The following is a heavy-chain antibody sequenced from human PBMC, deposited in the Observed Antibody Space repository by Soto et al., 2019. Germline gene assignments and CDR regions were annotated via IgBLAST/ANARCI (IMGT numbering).Heavy chain of an antibody. V-gene: IGHV1-18*01. D-gene: IGHD2-2*01. J-gene: IGHJ3*02. CDR3: ASESSQHAVDI. CDR1: GYTFTSYG. Sequence: QVQLVQSGAEVKKPGASVKVSCKASGYTFTSYGICWVRQATGQGLEWMGWIRAYIGNTNYAQKLQGRVTMTTDTSTSTAYLELRSLRSDDTAVYYCASESSQHAVDIWGQGTMVTVSS. CDR2: IRAYIGNT.